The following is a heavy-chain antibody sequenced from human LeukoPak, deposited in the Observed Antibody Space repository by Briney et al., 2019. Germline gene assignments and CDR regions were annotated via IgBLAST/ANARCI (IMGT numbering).Heavy chain of an antibody. CDR2: ISYDGSNK. Sequence: LRLSCAASGFTFSSYAMHWVRQAPGKGLERVAVISYDGSNKYYADSVKGRFTISRDNSKNTLYLQMNSLRAEDTAVYYCARSHYDILTGYYPHWFDPWGQGTLVTVSS. CDR1: GFTFSSYA. D-gene: IGHD3-9*01. CDR3: ARSHYDILTGYYPHWFDP. J-gene: IGHJ5*02. V-gene: IGHV3-30*04.